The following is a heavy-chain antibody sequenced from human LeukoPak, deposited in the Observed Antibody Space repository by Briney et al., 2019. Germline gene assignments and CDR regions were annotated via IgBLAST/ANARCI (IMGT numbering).Heavy chain of an antibody. V-gene: IGHV1-2*02. CDR3: SSGSGAYYFDC. D-gene: IGHD1-26*01. CDR1: GYTFTGDY. CDR2: INPNSGGT. Sequence: GASVKVSCKASGYTFTGDYIHWVRQAPGQGLEWMGWINPNSGGTTYSQKFQGRVTMTRDTSISTAYTELSSLRSDDTAVYYCSSGSGAYYFDCWGQGTLVTVSS. J-gene: IGHJ4*02.